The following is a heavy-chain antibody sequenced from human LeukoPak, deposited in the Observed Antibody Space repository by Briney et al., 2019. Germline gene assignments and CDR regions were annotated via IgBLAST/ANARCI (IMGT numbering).Heavy chain of an antibody. Sequence: AGGSLRLSCAASGFTFSSYGMHWVRQAPGKGLEWVAVISYDGSNKYYADSVKGRLTISRDNSKNTLYLQMNSLRAEDTAVYYCAKDIGGSGWYYYYYGMDVWGQGTTVTVSS. CDR1: GFTFSSYG. D-gene: IGHD6-19*01. V-gene: IGHV3-30*18. CDR2: ISYDGSNK. CDR3: AKDIGGSGWYYYYYGMDV. J-gene: IGHJ6*02.